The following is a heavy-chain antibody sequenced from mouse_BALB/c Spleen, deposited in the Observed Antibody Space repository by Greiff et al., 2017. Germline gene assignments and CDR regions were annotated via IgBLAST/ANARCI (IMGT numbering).Heavy chain of an antibody. J-gene: IGHJ3*01. Sequence: VQLQQSGGGLVQPGGSRKLSCAASGFTFSSFGMHWVRQAPEKGLEWVAYISSGSSTIYYADTVKGRFTISRDNPKNTLFLQMTSLRSEDTAMYYCARRLYDYDLFAYWGQGTLVTVSA. D-gene: IGHD2-4*01. V-gene: IGHV5-17*02. CDR2: ISSGSSTI. CDR1: GFTFSSFG. CDR3: ARRLYDYDLFAY.